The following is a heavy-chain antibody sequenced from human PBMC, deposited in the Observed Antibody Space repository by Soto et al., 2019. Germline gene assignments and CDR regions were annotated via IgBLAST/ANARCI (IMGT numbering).Heavy chain of an antibody. CDR2: IYYSGNT. CDR1: GGSVSSGDYY. CDR3: ARIPVDTSMIYWLDP. D-gene: IGHD5-18*01. V-gene: IGHV4-61*08. Sequence: NPSETLSLTCTVSGGSVSSGDYYWSWIRQPPGKGLEWIGYIYYSGNTNYNPSLKSRVIISVDTSENLFSLKLTSVTAADTAVYYCARIPVDTSMIYWLDPWGQGTLVTVSS. J-gene: IGHJ5*02.